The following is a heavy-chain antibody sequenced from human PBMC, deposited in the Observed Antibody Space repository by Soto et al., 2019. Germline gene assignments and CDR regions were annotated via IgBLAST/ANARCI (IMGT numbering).Heavy chain of an antibody. D-gene: IGHD3-3*01. V-gene: IGHV5-51*01. CDR1: GYDFNTNW. J-gene: IGHJ4*02. CDR3: ARLPRDCNKTSCYYADH. CDR2: MYPGDSDT. Sequence: GESLKISCRGSGYDFNTNWFGWVRQLPGRGLEWVGIMYPGDSDTRYNPSLRGHVTLPVDVTVSTAFLQWRSLETSDTGMYFCARLPRDCNKTSCYYADHWGQGTQVTVSS.